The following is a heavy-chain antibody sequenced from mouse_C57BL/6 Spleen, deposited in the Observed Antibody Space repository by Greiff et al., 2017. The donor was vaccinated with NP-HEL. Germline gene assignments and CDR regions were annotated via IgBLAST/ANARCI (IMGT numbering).Heavy chain of an antibody. D-gene: IGHD1-1*01. CDR1: GYTFTSYW. CDR3: ARCPLYYYSSSLDY. J-gene: IGHJ2*01. V-gene: IGHV1-64*01. CDR2: IHPNSGST. Sequence: VKLQQPGAELVKPGASVKLSCKASGYTFTSYWMHWVKQRPGQGLEWIGMIHPNSGSTNYNEKFKSKATLTVDKSSSTAYMQLSSLTSEDSAVYYCARCPLYYYSSSLDYWGQGTTLTVSS.